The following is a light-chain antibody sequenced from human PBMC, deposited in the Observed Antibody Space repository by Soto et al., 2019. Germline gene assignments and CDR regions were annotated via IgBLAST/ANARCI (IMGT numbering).Light chain of an antibody. Sequence: DIQLTQSPSFLSASVGDRVTITCRASQGISSYLAWYQQKPGKAPKLLIYAASTLQSGVTSRFSGSGSGTQFPLTISSLQPEDFATYYCQQLNSHPLTFVPGTKVDIK. J-gene: IGKJ3*01. CDR3: QQLNSHPLT. V-gene: IGKV1-9*01. CDR1: QGISSY. CDR2: AAS.